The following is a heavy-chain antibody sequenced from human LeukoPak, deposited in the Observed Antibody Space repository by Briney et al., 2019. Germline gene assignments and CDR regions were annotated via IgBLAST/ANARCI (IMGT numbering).Heavy chain of an antibody. V-gene: IGHV3-23*01. CDR1: GFTFSSYA. CDR2: ISGSGGST. Sequence: PGGSLRLSCAASGFTFSSYAMSWARQAPGKGLEWVSAISGSGGSTYYADSVKGRSTISRDNSKNTLYLQMNSLRAEDTAVYYCARDRRGYSYGYLDYWGQGTLVTVSS. D-gene: IGHD5-18*01. J-gene: IGHJ4*02. CDR3: ARDRRGYSYGYLDY.